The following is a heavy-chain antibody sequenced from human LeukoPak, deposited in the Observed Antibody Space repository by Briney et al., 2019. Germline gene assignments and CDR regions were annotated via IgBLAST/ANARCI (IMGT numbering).Heavy chain of an antibody. V-gene: IGHV3-30*18. CDR2: ISYDGSNK. Sequence: GGSLRLSCAAAEFTFSTYGMHWVRQAPGKGLEWVAVISYDGSNKYYALSVKGRFTISRDNSKNTLYLQMSSLRAEDTAVYYCAKDLEATTRGFDYWGQGSRVTVSS. J-gene: IGHJ4*02. CDR1: EFTFSTYG. CDR3: AKDLEATTRGFDY. D-gene: IGHD5-12*01.